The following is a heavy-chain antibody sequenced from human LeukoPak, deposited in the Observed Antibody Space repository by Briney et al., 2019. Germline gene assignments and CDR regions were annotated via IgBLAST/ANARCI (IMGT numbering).Heavy chain of an antibody. CDR3: AREVDTFDYGGNADAFDI. V-gene: IGHV4-39*07. CDR1: GGSISSSSYY. Sequence: SETLSLTCTVSGGSISSSSYYWGWIRQPPGKGLEWIGEINHSGSTNYNPSLKSRVTISVDTSKNQFSLKLSSVTAADTAVYYCAREVDTFDYGGNADAFDIWGQGTMVTVSS. CDR2: INHSGST. J-gene: IGHJ3*02. D-gene: IGHD4-23*01.